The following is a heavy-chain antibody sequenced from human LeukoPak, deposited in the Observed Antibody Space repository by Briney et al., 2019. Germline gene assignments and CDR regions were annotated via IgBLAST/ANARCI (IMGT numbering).Heavy chain of an antibody. CDR1: GFTFSSYA. Sequence: PGGSLRLSCAASGFTFSSYAMSWVRQAPGKGLEWASAISGSGGSTYYADSVKGRFTISRDNSKNTLYLQMNSLRAEDTAVYYCAKDPGADYMIWFDPWGQGTLVTVSS. CDR3: AKDPGADYMIWFDP. V-gene: IGHV3-23*01. J-gene: IGHJ5*02. CDR2: ISGSGGST. D-gene: IGHD4-11*01.